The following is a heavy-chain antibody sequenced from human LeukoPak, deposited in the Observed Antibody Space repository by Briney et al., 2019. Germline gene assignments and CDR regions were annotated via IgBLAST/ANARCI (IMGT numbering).Heavy chain of an antibody. J-gene: IGHJ4*02. CDR1: GGSFSGYY. Sequence: SETLSLTCAVYGGSFSGYYWSWIRQPPGKGLKWIGEISHSGSTNYNPSLKSRVTMSLDTSEDQFSLKLSSVTAADTAVYYCARDPRSYTGYDETFDYWGQGTLVTVSS. V-gene: IGHV4-34*01. D-gene: IGHD5-12*01. CDR2: ISHSGST. CDR3: ARDPRSYTGYDETFDY.